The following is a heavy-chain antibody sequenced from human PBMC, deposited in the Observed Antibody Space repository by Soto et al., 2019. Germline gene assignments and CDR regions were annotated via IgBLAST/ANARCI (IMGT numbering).Heavy chain of an antibody. CDR1: GGTFSSYA. D-gene: IGHD5-18*01. CDR3: ARVETALYGMDV. V-gene: IGHV1-69*13. J-gene: IGHJ6*02. Sequence: SVKVSCKASGGTFSSYAVSWVRQAPGQGLEWMGGIIPIFGTANYAQKFQGRVTITADESTSTAYMELSSLRSEDTAVYYCARVETALYGMDVWGQGTTVTVSS. CDR2: IIPIFGTA.